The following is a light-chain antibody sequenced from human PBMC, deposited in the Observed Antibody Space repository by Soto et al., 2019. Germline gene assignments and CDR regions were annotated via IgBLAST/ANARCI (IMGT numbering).Light chain of an antibody. CDR3: HQSNNWPPYT. CDR2: GAS. CDR1: QSVSSN. V-gene: IGKV3-15*01. Sequence: EIVMTQSPATLSVSPGERATLSCRASQSVSSNLAWYQQKPGQAPRLLIYGASTRATGIPARFSGSGSGTEFTLTISSLQSGDFAVYYCHQSNNWPPYTFGQGTKLEIK. J-gene: IGKJ2*01.